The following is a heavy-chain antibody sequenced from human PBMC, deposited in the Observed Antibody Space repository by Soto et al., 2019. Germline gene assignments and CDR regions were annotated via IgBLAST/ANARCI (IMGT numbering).Heavy chain of an antibody. CDR1: GYTFIGYY. J-gene: IGHJ3*02. Sequence: ASVKVSCKASGYTFIGYYMHWVRQAPGQGLEWMGWINPNCGGTNSAQKFQGRVTMTRDTSISTAYMELSRLRYDDTAVYYCARESLDRDDAFDIWGQGTMVTVSS. D-gene: IGHD1-1*01. CDR3: ARESLDRDDAFDI. CDR2: INPNCGGT. V-gene: IGHV1-2*02.